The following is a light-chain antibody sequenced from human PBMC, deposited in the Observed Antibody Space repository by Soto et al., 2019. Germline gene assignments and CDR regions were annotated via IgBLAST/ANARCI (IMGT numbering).Light chain of an antibody. V-gene: IGKV3-20*01. CDR2: GAS. J-gene: IGKJ4*01. CDR1: QSVSSSY. Sequence: IVFTQSPGTLSLSPGERATLSCRASQSVSSSYLAWYQQKPGQAPRLLIYGASSRATGIPDRFSGSGSGTDFTLTISRLEPEDFAVYYCRQYGSSPVTFGGGTKVDIK. CDR3: RQYGSSPVT.